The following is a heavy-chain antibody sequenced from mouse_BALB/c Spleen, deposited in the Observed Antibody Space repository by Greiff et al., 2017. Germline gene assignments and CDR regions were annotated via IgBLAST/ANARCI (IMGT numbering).Heavy chain of an antibody. CDR1: GFSLTSYG. Sequence: QVQLKQSGPGLVAPSQSLSITCTVSGFSLTSYGVHWVRQPPGKGLEWLGVIWAGGSTNYNSALMSRLSISKDNSKSQVFLKMNSLQTDDTAMYYCASYYYGSSYGWFAYWGQGTLVTVSA. CDR2: IWAGGST. J-gene: IGHJ3*01. CDR3: ASYYYGSSYGWFAY. D-gene: IGHD1-1*01. V-gene: IGHV2-9*02.